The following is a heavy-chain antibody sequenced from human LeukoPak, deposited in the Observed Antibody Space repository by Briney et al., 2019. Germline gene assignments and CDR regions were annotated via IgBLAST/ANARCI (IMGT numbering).Heavy chain of an antibody. V-gene: IGHV3-30*03. D-gene: IGHD5-18*01. CDR3: ATQRAYSYGEIIDY. Sequence: SGGSLRLSCAVSEFTFSNYHVQWVRQPPGKGLEWVAVISDVGTNKYYGDSVKGRFTIPRDDSKNTVFLLMDSLRTEDTAVYYCATQRAYSYGEIIDYWGQGTLVTVSS. CDR1: EFTFSNYH. CDR2: ISDVGTNK. J-gene: IGHJ4*02.